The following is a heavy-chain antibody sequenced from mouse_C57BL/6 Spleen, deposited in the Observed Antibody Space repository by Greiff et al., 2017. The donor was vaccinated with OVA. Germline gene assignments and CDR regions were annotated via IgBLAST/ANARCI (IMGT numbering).Heavy chain of an antibody. CDR1: GFTFSDYY. V-gene: IGHV5-16*01. CDR2: INYDGSST. CDR3: ARDDYYGSSMDY. J-gene: IGHJ4*01. D-gene: IGHD1-1*01. Sequence: EVQVVESEGGLVQPGSSMKLSCTASGFTFSDYYMAWVRQVPEKGLEWVANINYDGSSTYYLDSLKSRFIISRDNAKNILYLQMSSLKSEDTATYYCARDDYYGSSMDYWGQGTSVTVSS.